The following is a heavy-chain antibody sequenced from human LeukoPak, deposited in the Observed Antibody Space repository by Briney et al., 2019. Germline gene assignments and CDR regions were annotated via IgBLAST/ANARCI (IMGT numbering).Heavy chain of an antibody. D-gene: IGHD6-13*01. CDR1: AYSFTSYW. V-gene: IGHV5-51*01. Sequence: GQSLQISSTASAYSFTSYWIGSMRQMPANPQEWMGIIYPDDSDTRYSPSFQGQVTISADKSISTAYRQWSSLKASDTAMYYCASCYSSSCRGDAFDIWGQGTMVTVSS. CDR2: IYPDDSDT. CDR3: ASCYSSSCRGDAFDI. J-gene: IGHJ3*02.